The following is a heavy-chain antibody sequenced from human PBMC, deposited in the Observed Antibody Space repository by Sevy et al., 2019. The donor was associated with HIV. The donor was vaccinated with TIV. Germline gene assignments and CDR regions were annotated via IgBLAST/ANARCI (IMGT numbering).Heavy chain of an antibody. CDR2: IYYSGST. V-gene: IGHV4-59*01. Sequence: SETLSLTCTVSGGSMNIYYWSWIRQPPGKGLEWIGYIYYSGSTNYNPSLKSRVTISVDTSKNQFSLKLGSVTAADTCVYYGARAGFNWNDVDYWGQGTLVTVSS. CDR1: GGSMNIYY. D-gene: IGHD1-20*01. CDR3: ARAGFNWNDVDY. J-gene: IGHJ4*02.